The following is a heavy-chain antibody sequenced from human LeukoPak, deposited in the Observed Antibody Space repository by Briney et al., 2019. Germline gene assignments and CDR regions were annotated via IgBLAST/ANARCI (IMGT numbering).Heavy chain of an antibody. V-gene: IGHV3-7*01. CDR1: GFNFSGYG. CDR2: IKEDGSEK. J-gene: IGHJ4*02. Sequence: GGSLRLSCAASGFNFSGYGMTWVRQAPGKGLEGVANIKEDGSEKYYVDSVKGRFTISRDNAKTSLFLKMNTLRAEDTAVYYCAGEPDVVWGQGTLVTVSS. D-gene: IGHD1-14*01. CDR3: AGEPDVV.